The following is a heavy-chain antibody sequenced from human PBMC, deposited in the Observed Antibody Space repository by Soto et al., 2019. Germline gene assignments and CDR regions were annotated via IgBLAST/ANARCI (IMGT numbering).Heavy chain of an antibody. V-gene: IGHV4-34*01. Sequence: SETLSLTCAVYGGSFSGYYWSWIRQPPGKGLEWIGEINHSGSTNYNPSLKSRVTISVDTSKNQFSLKLSSVTAADTAVYYCARVVTMTKRYYFDYWGQGTLVTVSS. J-gene: IGHJ4*02. D-gene: IGHD3-22*01. CDR2: INHSGST. CDR1: GGSFSGYY. CDR3: ARVVTMTKRYYFDY.